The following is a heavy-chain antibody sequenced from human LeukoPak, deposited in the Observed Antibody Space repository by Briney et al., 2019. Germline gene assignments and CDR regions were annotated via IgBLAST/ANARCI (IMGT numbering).Heavy chain of an antibody. D-gene: IGHD2-2*01. Sequence: PGGSLRLSCAASGFTFGSYGMHWVRQAPGKGLEWVAFISYDGNTKYYSGSAKGRFTISRDNSKNTFYLQMNSLRPEDTAVYYCANGDPGPADHPMNDYYYSLDVWGQGTTVIVSS. CDR3: ANGDPGPADHPMNDYYYSLDV. CDR2: ISYDGNTK. CDR1: GFTFGSYG. V-gene: IGHV3-30*18. J-gene: IGHJ6*02.